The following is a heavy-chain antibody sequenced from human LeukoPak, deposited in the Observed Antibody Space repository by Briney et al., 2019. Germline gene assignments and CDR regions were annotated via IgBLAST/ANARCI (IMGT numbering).Heavy chain of an antibody. J-gene: IGHJ5*02. Sequence: GGSLRLSCAASGFTFSSYSMNWVRQAPGKGLEWVSAISGSGGSTYYADSVKGRFTISRDNSKNTLYLQMNSLRAEDTAVYYCAKDHVVVVKGWFDPWGQGTLVTVSS. CDR2: ISGSGGST. CDR3: AKDHVVVVKGWFDP. V-gene: IGHV3-23*01. CDR1: GFTFSSYS. D-gene: IGHD2-2*01.